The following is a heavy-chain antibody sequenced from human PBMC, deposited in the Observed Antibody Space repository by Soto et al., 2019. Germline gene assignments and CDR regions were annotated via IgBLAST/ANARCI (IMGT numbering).Heavy chain of an antibody. J-gene: IGHJ4*02. CDR3: AKDGGAGYSSSWYGGGFDY. D-gene: IGHD6-13*01. CDR2: ISGSGGST. Sequence: EVQLLESGGGLVQPGGSLRLSCAASGFTFSSYAMSWVRQAPGKGLEWVSAISGSGGSTYYADSVKGRFTISRDNSKNTLYLQRNSLRAEARAVYYCAKDGGAGYSSSWYGGGFDYWGQGTLVTVSS. CDR1: GFTFSSYA. V-gene: IGHV3-23*01.